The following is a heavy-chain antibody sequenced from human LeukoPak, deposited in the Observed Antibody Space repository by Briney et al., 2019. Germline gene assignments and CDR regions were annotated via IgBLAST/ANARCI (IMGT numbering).Heavy chain of an antibody. CDR2: IRSKANSYAT. Sequence: GGSLRLSCAASGFTFSGSAMHWVRQASGKGLEWVGRIRSKANSYATAYAASVKGRFTISRDDSKNTAYLQMNSLKTEDTAVYYCTTSFITIFGVVRADYYYYMDVWGKGTTVTVSS. J-gene: IGHJ6*03. V-gene: IGHV3-73*01. CDR1: GFTFSGSA. D-gene: IGHD3-3*01. CDR3: TTSFITIFGVVRADYYYYMDV.